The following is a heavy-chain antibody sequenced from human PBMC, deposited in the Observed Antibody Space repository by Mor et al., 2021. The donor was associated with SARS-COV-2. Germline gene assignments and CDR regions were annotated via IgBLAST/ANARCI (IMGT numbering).Heavy chain of an antibody. V-gene: IGHV1-46*01. D-gene: IGHD6-19*01. Sequence: PSGGSTSYAQKIQGRVTMTRDTSTTTVYMELRSLKSEDTAVYYCARIEQWLTDWGQGTLVTVSS. CDR3: ARIEQWLTD. J-gene: IGHJ4*02. CDR2: PSGGST.